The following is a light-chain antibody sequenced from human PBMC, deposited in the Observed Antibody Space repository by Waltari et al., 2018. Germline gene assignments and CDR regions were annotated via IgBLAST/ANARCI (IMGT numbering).Light chain of an antibody. J-gene: IGKJ1*01. CDR2: KAS. CDR1: QSINSW. V-gene: IGKV1-5*03. CDR3: QQYNTYWT. Sequence: DIQMTQSPSTLSASVGDRVTITCRASQSINSWLAWYQQEPGQAPKLLIYKASSLESGVPSRFSGSGSGTEFTLTISSLQPDDFATYYCQQYNTYWTFGQGTKVEIK.